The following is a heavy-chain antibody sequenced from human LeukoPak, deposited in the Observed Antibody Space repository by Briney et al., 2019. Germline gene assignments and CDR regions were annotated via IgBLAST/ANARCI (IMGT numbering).Heavy chain of an antibody. J-gene: IGHJ4*02. CDR2: IGIDSGNT. CDR1: GFPFIEYS. Sequence: GGSLKLSCTASGFPFIEYSRNWFRRAPGKGLEWISYIGIDSGNTKYADSVRGRFTISADKAKNSLYLQMNSLRVEDTAVYCARDHNYAFDNWGQGTLVSVAS. D-gene: IGHD1-1*01. V-gene: IGHV3-48*01. CDR3: ARDHNYAFDN.